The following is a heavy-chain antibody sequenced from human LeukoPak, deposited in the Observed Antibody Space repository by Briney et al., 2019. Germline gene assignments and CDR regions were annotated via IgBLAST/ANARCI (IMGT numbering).Heavy chain of an antibody. V-gene: IGHV3-30*03. D-gene: IGHD6-13*01. Sequence: PGRSLRLSCAASGFTFSSYGMHWVPQAPGKGLEWVAVISYDGSNKYYADSVKGRFTISRDNSQKTLYLQMNSLRAEDTAVYYCLFSSSSVDYWGQGTLVTVSS. CDR1: GFTFSSYG. CDR3: LFSSSSVDY. J-gene: IGHJ4*02. CDR2: ISYDGSNK.